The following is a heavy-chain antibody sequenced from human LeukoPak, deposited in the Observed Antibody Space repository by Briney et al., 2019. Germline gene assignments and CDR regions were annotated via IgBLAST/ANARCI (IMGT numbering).Heavy chain of an antibody. CDR2: IWYDGSNK. J-gene: IGHJ3*02. V-gene: IGHV3-33*01. CDR1: GFTFSSYD. Sequence: GGSLRLSCAASGFTFSSYDMHWVRQAPGKGLEWVAVIWYDGSNKYYADSVKGRFTISRDNSKNTLYLQMNSLRAEDTAVYYCARKGKKLHIAAAGTKDAFDIWGQGTMVTVSS. D-gene: IGHD6-13*01. CDR3: ARKGKKLHIAAAGTKDAFDI.